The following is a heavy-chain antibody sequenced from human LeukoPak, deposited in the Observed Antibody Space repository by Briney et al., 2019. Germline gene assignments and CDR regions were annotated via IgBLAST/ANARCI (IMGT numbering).Heavy chain of an antibody. CDR1: GYTFTSYG. CDR3: ARDSVGRYYDFWSGYLGGYYGMDV. CDR2: ISAYNSNT. D-gene: IGHD3-3*01. Sequence: ASVKVSCKASGYTFTSYGISWVRQAPGQGLEWMGWISAYNSNTNYAQKLQGRVTMTTDTSTSTAYMELRSLRSDDTAVYYCARDSVGRYYDFWSGYLGGYYGMDVWGQGTTVTVSS. J-gene: IGHJ6*02. V-gene: IGHV1-18*01.